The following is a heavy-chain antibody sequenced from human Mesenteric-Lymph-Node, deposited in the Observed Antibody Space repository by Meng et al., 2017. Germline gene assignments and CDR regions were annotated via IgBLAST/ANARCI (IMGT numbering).Heavy chain of an antibody. D-gene: IGHD4-23*01. CDR1: GFSLSATGVG. J-gene: IGHJ3*02. V-gene: IGHV2-5*01. Sequence: SGPTLVKPTQTLTLTCTFSGFSLSATGVGVGWIRQPPGKALEWLTHIYWSDDKRYSPSLRSRLTITKDTSKSQVVLTMTNMDPVDTATYYCARMTLGYGGNSEDGDAFDIWGQGTMVTVSS. CDR3: ARMTLGYGGNSEDGDAFDI. CDR2: IYWSDDK.